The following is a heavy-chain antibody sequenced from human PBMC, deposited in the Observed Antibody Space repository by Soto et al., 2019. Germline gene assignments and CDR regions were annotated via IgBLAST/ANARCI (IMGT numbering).Heavy chain of an antibody. CDR3: ARRFGELINPEEDYYYYMDV. CDR2: IYYSGST. Sequence: SETLSLTCTVSGGSISSYYWSWIRQPPGKGLEWIGYIYYSGSTNYNPSLKSRVTISVDTSKNQFSLKLSSVTAADTAVYYCARRFGELINPEEDYYYYMDVWGKGTTVTVSS. J-gene: IGHJ6*03. CDR1: GGSISSYY. D-gene: IGHD3-10*01. V-gene: IGHV4-59*01.